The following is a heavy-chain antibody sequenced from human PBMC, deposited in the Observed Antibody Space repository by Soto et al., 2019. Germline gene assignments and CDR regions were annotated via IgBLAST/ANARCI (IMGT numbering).Heavy chain of an antibody. Sequence: SCKASGGTFSSYRINWVRQAPGQGLEWVAVISHDGSHKYYAEFVKGRFTISRDNSKNTVYLQTNSLRAEDTAVYYCARAPAPDYGGVGDYWGQGTLVTVSS. V-gene: IGHV3-30*19. CDR2: ISHDGSHK. CDR3: ARAPAPDYGGVGDY. CDR1: GGTFSSYR. D-gene: IGHD4-17*01. J-gene: IGHJ4*02.